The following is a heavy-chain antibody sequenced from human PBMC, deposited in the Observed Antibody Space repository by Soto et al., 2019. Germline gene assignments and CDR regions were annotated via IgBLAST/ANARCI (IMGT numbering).Heavy chain of an antibody. Sequence: SETLSLTCAVYGGSFSGYYCSWIRQPPGKGLEWIGEINHSGSTNYNPSLKSRVTISVDTSKNQFSLKLSSVTAADTAVYYCARVLHTYGDYYYYYMDVWGKGTTVTVS. D-gene: IGHD4-17*01. V-gene: IGHV4-34*01. CDR2: INHSGST. CDR3: ARVLHTYGDYYYYYMDV. J-gene: IGHJ6*03. CDR1: GGSFSGYY.